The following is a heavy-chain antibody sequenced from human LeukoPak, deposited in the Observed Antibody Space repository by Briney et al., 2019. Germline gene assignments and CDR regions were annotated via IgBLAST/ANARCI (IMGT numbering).Heavy chain of an antibody. Sequence: TPGGSLRLSCAASGFTFSNAWMSWVRQAPGKGLEWVGRIKSKTDGGTTDYAAPVKGRFTISRDDSKNTLYLQMNSLKTEDTAVYYCTTDLVGATTGYYWGQGTLVTVSS. J-gene: IGHJ4*02. D-gene: IGHD1-26*01. CDR3: TTDLVGATTGYY. V-gene: IGHV3-15*01. CDR2: IKSKTDGGTT. CDR1: GFTFSNAW.